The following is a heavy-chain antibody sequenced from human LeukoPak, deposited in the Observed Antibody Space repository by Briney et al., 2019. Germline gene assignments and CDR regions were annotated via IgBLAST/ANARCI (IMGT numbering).Heavy chain of an antibody. CDR2: FDPEDGET. Sequence: GGSLRLSCAASGFTFSSYAMHWVRQAPGKGLEWMGGFDPEDGETIYAQKFQGRVTMTEDTSTDTAYMELSSLRSEDTAVYYCATGYCSGGSCYWRNWFDPWGQGTLVTVSS. J-gene: IGHJ5*02. CDR3: ATGYCSGGSCYWRNWFDP. V-gene: IGHV1-24*01. CDR1: GFTFSSYA. D-gene: IGHD2-15*01.